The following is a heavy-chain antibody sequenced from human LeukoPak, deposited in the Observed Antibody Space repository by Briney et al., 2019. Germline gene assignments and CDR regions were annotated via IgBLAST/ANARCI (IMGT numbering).Heavy chain of an antibody. CDR2: IYTSGST. Sequence: SETLSLTCTVSGGSISSYYWSWIRQPAGKGLEWIGRIYTSGSTNYNPSLKSRVTMSVDTSKNQFSLKLSSVTAADTAVYYCARMVTIFGVVTYYYYYYYMDVWGKGTTVTVSS. CDR1: GGSISSYY. J-gene: IGHJ6*03. V-gene: IGHV4-4*07. D-gene: IGHD3-3*01. CDR3: ARMVTIFGVVTYYYYYYYMDV.